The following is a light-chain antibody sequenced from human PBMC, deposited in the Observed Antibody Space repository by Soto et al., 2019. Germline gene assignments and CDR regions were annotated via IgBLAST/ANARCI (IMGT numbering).Light chain of an antibody. J-gene: IGKJ4*01. Sequence: EIVLTQSPATLSLSPGERATHSCRASQSLSSYLAWYQQKPGQAPRLLIYDASNRATGIPARFSGSGSGTDFTLTISSLEPEDFAVYYCQQRSNWLTFGGGTKVDI. V-gene: IGKV3-11*01. CDR1: QSLSSY. CDR3: QQRSNWLT. CDR2: DAS.